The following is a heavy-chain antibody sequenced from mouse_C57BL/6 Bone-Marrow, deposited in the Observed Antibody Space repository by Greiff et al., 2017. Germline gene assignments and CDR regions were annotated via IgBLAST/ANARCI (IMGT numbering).Heavy chain of an antibody. D-gene: IGHD1-1*01. CDR1: GFTFSSCT. V-gene: IGHV5-9*01. CDR2: ISGGGGNT. CDR3: ARWGTTVLDY. J-gene: IGHJ2*01. Sequence: EVKLMESGGGLVKPGGSLKLSCAASGFTFSSCTMSWVRQTPEKRLEWVATISGGGGNTYYPDSVKGRFTISRDNAKNTLYLQMSSLRSEDTALYYCARWGTTVLDYWGQGTTLTVSS.